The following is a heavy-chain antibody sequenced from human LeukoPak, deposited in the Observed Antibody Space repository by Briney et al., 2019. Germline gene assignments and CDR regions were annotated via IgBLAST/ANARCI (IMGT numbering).Heavy chain of an antibody. J-gene: IGHJ4*02. CDR3: TTSLRQYSMFDY. D-gene: IGHD4-11*01. Sequence: PGGSLRLSCAASGFTFSSYAMTWVRQAPGKGLEWVGRIKSKTGGGTIDYAAPVTGRFTISRDDSQNTLYLQMNSLKTEDTAVYYCTTSLRQYSMFDYWGQGTLVTVSS. V-gene: IGHV3-15*01. CDR2: IKSKTGGGTI. CDR1: GFTFSSYA.